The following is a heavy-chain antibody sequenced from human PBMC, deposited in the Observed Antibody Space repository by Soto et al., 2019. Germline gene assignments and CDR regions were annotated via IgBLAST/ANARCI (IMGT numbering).Heavy chain of an antibody. CDR3: ERRGTNYYDSSRYGYAFDI. V-gene: IGHV4-59*01. CDR1: GGSISSYY. D-gene: IGHD3-22*01. CDR2: IYYSGST. Sequence: SETLSLTCTVSGGSISSYYWSWIRQPPGKGLEWIGYIYYSGSTNYNPSLKSRVTISVDTSKNQFSLKLSSVTAADTAVYYCERRGTNYYDSSRYGYAFDIWGQGTMLTVSS. J-gene: IGHJ3*02.